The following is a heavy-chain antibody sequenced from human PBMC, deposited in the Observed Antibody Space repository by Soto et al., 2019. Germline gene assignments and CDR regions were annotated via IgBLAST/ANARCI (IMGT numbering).Heavy chain of an antibody. CDR3: ARSPRMTTALDY. CDR1: GGTFSSYA. V-gene: IGHV1-69*13. J-gene: IGHJ4*02. CDR2: IIPIFGTA. D-gene: IGHD4-4*01. Sequence: ASVKVSCKASGGTFSSYAISWVRQAPGQGLEWMGGIIPIFGTANYAQKFQGRVTITADESTSTAYMELSSLRSEDTAVYYCARSPRMTTALDYWGQGTLVTVS.